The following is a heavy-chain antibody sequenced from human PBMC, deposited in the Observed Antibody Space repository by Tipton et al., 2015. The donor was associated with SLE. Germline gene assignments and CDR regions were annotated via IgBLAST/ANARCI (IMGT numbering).Heavy chain of an antibody. J-gene: IGHJ4*02. D-gene: IGHD1-1*01. CDR1: GGSMSSYC. V-gene: IGHV4-59*08. CDR3: AISPLMEGVFDY. CDR2: IYYSGST. Sequence: TLSLTCTVSGGSMSSYCWSWIRQPPGKGLEWIGYIYYSGSTNYNPSLKSRVTISVDTSKNQFSLKLSSVTAADTAVYYCAISPLMEGVFDYWGQGTLVTVSS.